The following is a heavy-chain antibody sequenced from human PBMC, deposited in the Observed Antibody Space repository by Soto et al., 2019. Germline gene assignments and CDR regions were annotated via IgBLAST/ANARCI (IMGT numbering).Heavy chain of an antibody. CDR3: ARAGVPMVRGVINYFDY. CDR2: IYHSGST. V-gene: IGHV4-30-2*01. J-gene: IGHJ4*02. CDR1: GGSISSGGYS. D-gene: IGHD3-10*01. Sequence: SETLSLTCAVSGGSISSGGYSWSWIRQPPGKGLEWIGYIYHSGSTYYNPSLKSRVTISVDRSKNQFSLKPSSVTAADTAVYYCARAGVPMVRGVINYFDYWGQGTLVTVSS.